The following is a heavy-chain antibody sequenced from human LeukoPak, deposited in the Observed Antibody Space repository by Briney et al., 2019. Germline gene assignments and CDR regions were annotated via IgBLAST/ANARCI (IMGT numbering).Heavy chain of an antibody. D-gene: IGHD6-19*01. J-gene: IGHJ5*01. CDR3: AGGSRGWYPNWFDP. V-gene: IGHV3-7*04. CDR1: GFTFSSNW. Sequence: PGGSLRLSCAASGFTFSSNWMSWVRQAPGKGLEWVANIKQDGSEKYYVDSVKGRFTISRDNAKNSLYLQMNSLRAEDTAVYYCAGGSRGWYPNWFDPWGQGTLVNV. CDR2: IKQDGSEK.